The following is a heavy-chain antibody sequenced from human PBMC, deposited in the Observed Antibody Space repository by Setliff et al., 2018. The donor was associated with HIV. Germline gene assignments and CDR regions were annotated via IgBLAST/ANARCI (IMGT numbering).Heavy chain of an antibody. CDR1: GGSFSDYY. Sequence: SETLSLTCTVSGGSFSDYYRSWIRQPPGKGLEWSGYIYTSGSTNYNPSLKSRVTISVDTSKNQFSLKLSSVTAADTAVYYCAREHCNGGSCNGFDIWGQGTMVTVSS. V-gene: IGHV4-4*09. CDR2: IYTSGST. J-gene: IGHJ3*02. D-gene: IGHD2-15*01. CDR3: AREHCNGGSCNGFDI.